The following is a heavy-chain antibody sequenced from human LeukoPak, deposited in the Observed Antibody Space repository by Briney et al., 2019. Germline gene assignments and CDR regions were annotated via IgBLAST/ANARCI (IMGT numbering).Heavy chain of an antibody. CDR2: IYSGGST. J-gene: IGHJ4*02. Sequence: GGSLRLSCAASGFTVSSNYMSWVRQAPGKGLEWVSVIYSGGSTYYADSVKGRFTISRDNSKNTLYLQMNSLRAEDTAVYYCARDGRDGYGYFDYWGQGTLVTVSS. D-gene: IGHD5-24*01. V-gene: IGHV3-53*01. CDR1: GFTVSSNY. CDR3: ARDGRDGYGYFDY.